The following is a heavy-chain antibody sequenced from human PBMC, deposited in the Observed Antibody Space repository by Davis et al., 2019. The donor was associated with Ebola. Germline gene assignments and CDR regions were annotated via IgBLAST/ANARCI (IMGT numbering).Heavy chain of an antibody. V-gene: IGHV4-61*01. D-gene: IGHD4-17*01. CDR1: GGSVSSGSYY. CDR3: ARTIYGDYAWFYFDQ. J-gene: IGHJ4*02. CDR2: IYYSGST. Sequence: PSETLSLTCTVSGGSVSSGSYYWSWIRQPPGKGLEWIGYIYYSGSTNYNPSLKSRVTISVDTSKNQFSLKLSSVTAADTAVYYCARTIYGDYAWFYFDQWGQGILVTVSS.